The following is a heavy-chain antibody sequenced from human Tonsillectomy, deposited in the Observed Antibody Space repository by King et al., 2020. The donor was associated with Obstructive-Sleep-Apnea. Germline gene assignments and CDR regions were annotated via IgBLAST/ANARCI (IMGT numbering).Heavy chain of an antibody. CDR3: AKVSYYDFWSGYPCSFDY. V-gene: IGHV3-23*04. CDR1: GFTFSNYA. Sequence: VQLVESGGGLGQPGGSPRLACAASGFTFSNYAMSWFRQAPGQGLEWVSALSGSGGSAYYADSVKARFTISRDNSKNTLSLQMNNVRAEDTALYYCAKVSYYDFWSGYPCSFDYWGQGTLVTVSS. CDR2: LSGSGGSA. D-gene: IGHD3-3*01. J-gene: IGHJ4*02.